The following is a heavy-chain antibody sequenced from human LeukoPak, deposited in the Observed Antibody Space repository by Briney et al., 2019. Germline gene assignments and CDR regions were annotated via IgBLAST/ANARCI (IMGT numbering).Heavy chain of an antibody. CDR2: ISGSGGST. D-gene: IGHD3-10*01. CDR3: AKANRDHLSHYYGVDV. J-gene: IGHJ6*02. CDR1: GFTFSSYA. V-gene: IGHV3-23*01. Sequence: GGSPRLFCAASGFTFSSYAMSWVRQAPGKGLEWVSAISGSGGSTYYADSVKGRFTISRDDSKNTFYLQMNSLRAEDTAVYYCAKANRDHLSHYYGVDVWGQGTTVVVSS.